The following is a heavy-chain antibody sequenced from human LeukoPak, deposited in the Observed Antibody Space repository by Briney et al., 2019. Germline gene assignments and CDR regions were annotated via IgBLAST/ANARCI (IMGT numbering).Heavy chain of an antibody. D-gene: IGHD1-1*01. J-gene: IGHJ5*02. Sequence: GASVKVSCKPSGDTFTANYLHWVRQAPGQGLEWLGWINLNTGYTKYAQKFQGRVTMTRDTSTSSAFMELSRLRSDDTAVYFCAEDVWRTGTNCFDPWGQGTLVTVSS. V-gene: IGHV1-2*02. CDR2: INLNTGYT. CDR1: GDTFTANY. CDR3: AEDVWRTGTNCFDP.